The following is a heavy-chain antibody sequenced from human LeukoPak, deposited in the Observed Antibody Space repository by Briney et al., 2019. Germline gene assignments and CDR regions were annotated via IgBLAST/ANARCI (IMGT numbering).Heavy chain of an antibody. CDR1: GFTFSSYA. CDR3: AKDPEPEYSSGWYN. CDR2: ISGSGGST. J-gene: IGHJ4*02. Sequence: GGSLRLSCAASGFTFSSYAMSWVRQAPGKGVEWVSAISGSGGSTYYADSVKGRFTISRDNSKNTLYLQMNSLRAEDTAVYYCAKDPEPEYSSGWYNWGQGTLVTVSS. D-gene: IGHD6-19*01. V-gene: IGHV3-23*01.